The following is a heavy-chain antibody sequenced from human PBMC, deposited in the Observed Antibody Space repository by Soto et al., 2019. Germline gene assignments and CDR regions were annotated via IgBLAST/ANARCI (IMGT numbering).Heavy chain of an antibody. Sequence: EVQLLESGGGLVQPGGSLRLSCAASRFTFSSYAMNWVRQAPGKGLEWVSGISGSGGSTYFADSVKGRFTISRDNSKNTLYLQMNSLRAGDTALYYCAKVPSSSWHYYYYMDVWGKGTTVTVSS. CDR3: AKVPSSSWHYYYYMDV. CDR2: ISGSGGST. D-gene: IGHD6-13*01. J-gene: IGHJ6*03. CDR1: RFTFSSYA. V-gene: IGHV3-23*01.